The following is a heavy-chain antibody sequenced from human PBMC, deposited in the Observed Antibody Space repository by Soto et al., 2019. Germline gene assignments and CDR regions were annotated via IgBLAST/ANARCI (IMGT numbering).Heavy chain of an antibody. Sequence: QITLKESGPTLVKPTQTLTLTCTFSGFSLSTSGVGVGWIRQPSGKALEWLALIYWDDDKRYSPSLKSRLTITKDTSKNQVVHTMTNMDPVDTATYYCARTYYDILTGYYTFDYWGQGTLVTVSS. J-gene: IGHJ4*02. D-gene: IGHD3-9*01. V-gene: IGHV2-5*02. CDR1: GFSLSTSGVG. CDR2: IYWDDDK. CDR3: ARTYYDILTGYYTFDY.